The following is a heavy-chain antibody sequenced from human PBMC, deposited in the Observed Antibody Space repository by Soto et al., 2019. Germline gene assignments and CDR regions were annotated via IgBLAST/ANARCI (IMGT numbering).Heavy chain of an antibody. V-gene: IGHV1-69*12. CDR3: ARGDATKIVVTTYYAMDV. Sequence: QVQLVQSGAEVKKPGSSVKVSCTASGGSLSNFGISWVRQAPGQGLEWMGAIIPVFGTPNYAQKFQDRVTINADESTTPGYMEVRSLTSEDTAVYYCARGDATKIVVTTYYAMDVWGQGTTVTVSS. CDR2: IIPVFGTP. J-gene: IGHJ6*02. CDR1: GGSLSNFG. D-gene: IGHD3-22*01.